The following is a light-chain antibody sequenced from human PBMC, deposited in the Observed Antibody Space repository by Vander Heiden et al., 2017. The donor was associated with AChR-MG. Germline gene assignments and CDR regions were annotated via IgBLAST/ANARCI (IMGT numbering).Light chain of an antibody. V-gene: IGLV2-8*01. Sequence: QSALTQPPSASGSHGHPATIPCAGPSSDVGRYNYVSWYQQHQGKAPKLMIYDVDKRPSGVPDRFSGSKSGNTASLTVSGLQDEDEADYYCSSYAGSNNLVFGGGTKLTV. J-gene: IGLJ2*01. CDR3: SSYAGSNNLV. CDR1: SSDVGRYNY. CDR2: DVD.